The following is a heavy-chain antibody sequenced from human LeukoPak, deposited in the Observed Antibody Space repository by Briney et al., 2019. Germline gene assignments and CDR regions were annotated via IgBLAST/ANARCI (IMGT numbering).Heavy chain of an antibody. CDR3: ASLAVAGRDY. J-gene: IGHJ4*02. CDR2: IYYSGST. V-gene: IGHV4-39*01. CDR1: GGSISSSSYY. Sequence: PSETLSLTFTVSGGSISSSSYYWGWIRQPPGKGLEWIGSIYYSGSTYYNPSLKSRVTISVDTSKNQFSLKLSSVTAADTAVYYCASLAVAGRDYWGQGTLVTVSS. D-gene: IGHD6-19*01.